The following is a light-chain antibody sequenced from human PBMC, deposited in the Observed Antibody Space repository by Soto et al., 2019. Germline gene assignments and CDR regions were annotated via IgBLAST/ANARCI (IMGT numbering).Light chain of an antibody. CDR3: SSYTSHSTLR. V-gene: IGLV2-14*01. Sequence: QSALTQPASVSGSPGQSITISCTGTSSDVGGYDFVSWYQQHPGKVPKLIIHEVSNRPSGVSNRFSGSKSGDTASLTISGLQAEDEADYYCSSYTSHSTLRFGGGTQLTVL. CDR1: SSDVGGYDF. J-gene: IGLJ3*02. CDR2: EVS.